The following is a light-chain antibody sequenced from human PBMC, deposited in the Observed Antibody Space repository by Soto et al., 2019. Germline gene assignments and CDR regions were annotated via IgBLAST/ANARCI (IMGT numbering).Light chain of an antibody. CDR2: DAS. Sequence: EIVLTQSPDTLSLSPGEGATLSCRASQSFSGHLAWYQQKPGQAPRLLIYDASNRATGIPARFSGSGSGTDFTLTISSLEPEDFAVYYCQQRSNWPPATFGQGTKVDI. CDR3: QQRSNWPPAT. CDR1: QSFSGH. J-gene: IGKJ1*01. V-gene: IGKV3-11*01.